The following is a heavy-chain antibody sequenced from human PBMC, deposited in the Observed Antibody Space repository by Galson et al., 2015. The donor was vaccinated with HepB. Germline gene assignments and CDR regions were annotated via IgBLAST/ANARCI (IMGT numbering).Heavy chain of an antibody. CDR3: AKYNQQLPYFNS. J-gene: IGHJ4*02. CDR1: GFTFSTYG. CDR2: IINSGNSK. V-gene: IGHV3-23*01. D-gene: IGHD6-13*01. Sequence: SLRLSCAAAGFTFSTYGMTWVRQAPGKGLEWVSSIINSGNSKHYADSVKGRFTISRDNSKNTLYLQMNSLRAEDTAVYYCAKYNQQLPYFNSWGQGTLVTVSS.